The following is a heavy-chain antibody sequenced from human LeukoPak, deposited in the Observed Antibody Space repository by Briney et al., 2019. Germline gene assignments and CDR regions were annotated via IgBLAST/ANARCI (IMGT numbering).Heavy chain of an antibody. CDR1: GFTFSRQS. D-gene: IGHD1-1*01. Sequence: GGSLRLSCAVSGFTFSRQSINWVRQAPGRGLEWVSSLSGNSVYIYYSDSVRGRFTICRDSAKNSLYLQMNSLRVEDTAVYYCARGETTGYKPGFDSWGPGTLVTVSS. CDR3: ARGETTGYKPGFDS. V-gene: IGHV3-21*01. J-gene: IGHJ4*02. CDR2: LSGNSVYI.